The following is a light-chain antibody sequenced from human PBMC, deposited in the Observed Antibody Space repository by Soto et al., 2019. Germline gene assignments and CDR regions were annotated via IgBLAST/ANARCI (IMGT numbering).Light chain of an antibody. CDR1: QSISSY. CDR2: AAS. Sequence: DIQMTQSPSSLSASVGDRVTITCRASQSISSYLNWYQQKPGKAPKLLIYAASSLQSGVPSRFSGSGSGTYFTLTISSLQPEYFATYYYQQNYSTTQTFGQGNKLEIK. CDR3: QQNYSTTQT. V-gene: IGKV1-39*01. J-gene: IGKJ2*01.